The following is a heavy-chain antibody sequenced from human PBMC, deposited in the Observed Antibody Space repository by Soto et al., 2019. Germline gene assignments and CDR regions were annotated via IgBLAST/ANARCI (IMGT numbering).Heavy chain of an antibody. J-gene: IGHJ3*02. CDR2: IIPMFDTE. Sequence: SVKVSCKASVGTISSYAISWVRQAPRQGLEWMGGIIPMFDTENYAQKFQGRVTITADKSTSTAFMDLTSLRYEDTAVYYCARGHFDWSTRTYGAFDIWGQGIMVTVSS. CDR3: ARGHFDWSTRTYGAFDI. CDR1: VGTISSYA. D-gene: IGHD3-9*01. V-gene: IGHV1-69*06.